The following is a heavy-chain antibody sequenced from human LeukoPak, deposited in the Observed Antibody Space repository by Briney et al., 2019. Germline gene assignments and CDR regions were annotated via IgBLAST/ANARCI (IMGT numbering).Heavy chain of an antibody. J-gene: IGHJ4*02. CDR3: ARDTTTVESYYFDY. CDR2: INTNTGNP. D-gene: IGHD4-23*01. CDR1: GYTFTSYG. V-gene: IGHV7-4-1*02. Sequence: ASVKVSCTASGYTFTSYGMNWVRQAPGQGLERMGWINTNTGNPTYAQGFTGRFVFSLDTSVSTAYLQISSLKAEDTAVYYCARDTTTVESYYFDYWGQGTLVTVSS.